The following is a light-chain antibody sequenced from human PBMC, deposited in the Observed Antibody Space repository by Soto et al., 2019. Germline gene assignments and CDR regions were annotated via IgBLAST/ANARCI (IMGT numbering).Light chain of an antibody. J-gene: IGKJ5*01. V-gene: IGKV1D-12*01. CDR1: QGITSR. CDR2: EAS. Sequence: DIQMTQSPSSVSASVGVRVTITCRASQGITSRLAWYQQKPWKAPKLLIYEASSLQSGAPSRISGSGSGTDFTLTISSLQPEDFATYYCQQANSFPITFGQGTRLEI. CDR3: QQANSFPIT.